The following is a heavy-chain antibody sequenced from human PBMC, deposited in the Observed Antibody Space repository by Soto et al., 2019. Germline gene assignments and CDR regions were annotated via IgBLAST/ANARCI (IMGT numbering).Heavy chain of an antibody. Sequence: SETLSLTCIVSGGSISGKYWNWVRQPPGKGLEWIGLIFANGHTDYNPSLKSRVTMSVDASKNQFSLRLTSMTAADTAVYYCVASLAASGLNWLDPWGRGALVTVSS. J-gene: IGHJ5*02. CDR3: VASLAASGLNWLDP. V-gene: IGHV4-4*07. CDR1: GGSISGKY. D-gene: IGHD6-13*01. CDR2: IFANGHT.